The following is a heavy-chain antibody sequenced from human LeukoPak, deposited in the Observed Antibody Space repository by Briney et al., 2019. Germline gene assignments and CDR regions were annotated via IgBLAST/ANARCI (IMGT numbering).Heavy chain of an antibody. J-gene: IGHJ4*02. CDR3: AKPYSSGWYGYFDY. D-gene: IGHD6-19*01. V-gene: IGHV3-30*02. Sequence: GGSLRLSCAASGFTFSSYGMHWVRQAPGKGLEWVAFIRYDGSNKYYADSVKGRFTISRDNSKNTLYLQMNSLRAEDTAVYHCAKPYSSGWYGYFDYWGQGTLVTVSS. CDR2: IRYDGSNK. CDR1: GFTFSSYG.